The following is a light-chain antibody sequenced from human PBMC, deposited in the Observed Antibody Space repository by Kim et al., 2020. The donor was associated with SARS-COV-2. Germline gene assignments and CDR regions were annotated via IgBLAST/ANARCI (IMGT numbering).Light chain of an antibody. V-gene: IGLV3-21*04. CDR2: SES. CDR1: NIGSKS. CDR3: QVWDSSSDHPV. J-gene: IGLJ2*01. Sequence: SYELTQPPSVSVAPGKTARITCGGNNIGSKSVHWYQQKPGQAPVLVIYSESDRPSGIPERFSGSNSGNTATLTISRVESGGEADYYCQVWDSSSDHPVFGGGTQLTFL.